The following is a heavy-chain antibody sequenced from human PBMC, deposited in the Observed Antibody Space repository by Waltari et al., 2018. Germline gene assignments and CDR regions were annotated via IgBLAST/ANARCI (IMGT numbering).Heavy chain of an antibody. CDR1: GGSIIIGDYY. CDR3: AKGTYCSSTTCPFNYYGMDV. V-gene: IGHV4-30-4*01. CDR2: VYDSVST. Sequence: QVQLQESGPGLVKPSQTLSLTCTVSGGSIIIGDYYWNWIRQPPGKGLEWIGYVYDSVSTNENPALKSRITRAVDASRNQFSLKVNSVTAADTAVYYCAKGTYCSSTTCPFNYYGMDVWVQGTTVIVSS. D-gene: IGHD2-2*01. J-gene: IGHJ6*02.